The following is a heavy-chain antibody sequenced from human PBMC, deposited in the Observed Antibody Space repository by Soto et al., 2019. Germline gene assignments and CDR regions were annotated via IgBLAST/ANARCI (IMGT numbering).Heavy chain of an antibody. V-gene: IGHV1-69*13. CDR2: IIPIFGTA. Sequence: GASVKVSCKASGGTFSSYAISWVRQAPGQGLEWMGGIIPIFGTANYAQKFQGRVTITADESTSTAYMVLSSLRSEDTAVYYCARGESECSGGSCLIGALDYWGQGTLVTVSS. CDR3: ARGESECSGGSCLIGALDY. D-gene: IGHD2-15*01. J-gene: IGHJ4*02. CDR1: GGTFSSYA.